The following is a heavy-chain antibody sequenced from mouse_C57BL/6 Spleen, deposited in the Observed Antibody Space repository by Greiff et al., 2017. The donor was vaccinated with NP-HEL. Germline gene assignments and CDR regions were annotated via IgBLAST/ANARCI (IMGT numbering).Heavy chain of an antibody. CDR1: GYTFTSYC. CDR3: ASSSTAVVALGY. J-gene: IGHJ2*01. Sequence: QVQLQQPGAELVKPGASVKLSCTASGYTFTSYCMHWVKQRPGQGLEWIGMIHPNSGSTYYNEKFKSKATLTADKSSSTAYMQLSSLTSEDSAVYYCASSSTAVVALGYWGQGTTVTVSS. D-gene: IGHD1-1*01. CDR2: IHPNSGST. V-gene: IGHV1-64*01.